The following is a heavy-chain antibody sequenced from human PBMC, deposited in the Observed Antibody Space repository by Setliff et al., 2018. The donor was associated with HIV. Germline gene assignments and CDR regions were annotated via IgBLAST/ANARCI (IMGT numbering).Heavy chain of an antibody. D-gene: IGHD3-3*01. CDR2: VNPNTGGT. CDR3: ARGRTNSSYYNFWSAYSSTMDV. J-gene: IGHJ6*02. CDR1: GYTFAGYY. V-gene: IGHV1-2*04. Sequence: ASVKVSCKASGYTFAGYYIHWVRQAPGQGLEWMGWVNPNTGGTDYAQKFQGWVTMTRETSISAAYMELRRLKSDDAAVYYCARGRTNSSYYNFWSAYSSTMDVWGHGTTVTVSS.